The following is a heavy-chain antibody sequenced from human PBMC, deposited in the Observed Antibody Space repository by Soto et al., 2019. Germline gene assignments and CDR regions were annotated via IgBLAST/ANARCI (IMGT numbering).Heavy chain of an antibody. V-gene: IGHV3-30-3*01. CDR2: ISYDGSNK. CDR1: GFTFSSYA. Sequence: GGSLRLSCAASGFTFSSYAMHWVRQAPGKGLEGVAVISYDGSNKYYADSVKGRFTISRDNSKNTLYLQMNSLRAEDTAVYYCARDLTIFGVVTPPGAYYGMDVWGQGPTVTVSS. J-gene: IGHJ6*02. D-gene: IGHD3-3*01. CDR3: ARDLTIFGVVTPPGAYYGMDV.